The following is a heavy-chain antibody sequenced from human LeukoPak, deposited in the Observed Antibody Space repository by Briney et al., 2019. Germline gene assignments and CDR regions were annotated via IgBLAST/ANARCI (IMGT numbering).Heavy chain of an antibody. CDR1: GYTFTGYY. J-gene: IGHJ6*03. CDR2: INPNSGGT. CDR3: ASLGYCSSTSCYWKDYYYYYYMDV. Sequence: ASVKVSCKASGYTFTGYYMHWVRQAPGQGLAWMGWINPNSGGTNYAQKFQDRVTMTRDTSISTAYMELSRLRSDDTAVYYCASLGYCSSTSCYWKDYYYYYYMDVWGKGTTVTVSS. D-gene: IGHD2-2*01. V-gene: IGHV1-2*02.